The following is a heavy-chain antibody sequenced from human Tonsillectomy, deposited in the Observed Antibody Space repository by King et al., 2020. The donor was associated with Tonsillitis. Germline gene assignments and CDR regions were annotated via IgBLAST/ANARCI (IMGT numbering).Heavy chain of an antibody. CDR3: AKDPDAAMDPYYFDY. V-gene: IGHV3-9*01. CDR1: GFTFDDYA. D-gene: IGHD5-18*01. CDR2: ISWNSGSI. Sequence: VQQVESGGGLVQPGRSLRISCAASGFTFDDYAMHWVRQDPGKSLEWVSGISWNSGSIGYADSVKGRFTISRDNAKNYLYLQMNSLRAEDTALYYCAKDPDAAMDPYYFDYWGQGALVTVSS. J-gene: IGHJ4*02.